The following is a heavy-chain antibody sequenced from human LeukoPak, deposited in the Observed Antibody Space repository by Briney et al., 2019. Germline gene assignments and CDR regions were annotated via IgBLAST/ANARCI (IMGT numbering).Heavy chain of an antibody. V-gene: IGHV1-2*02. CDR1: GYTFTGYY. D-gene: IGHD3-22*01. J-gene: IGHJ4*02. CDR2: INPNSGGT. Sequence: ASVKVSCKASGYTFTGYYMDWVRQAPGQGLEWMGWINPNSGGTNYAQKFQGRVTMTRDTSISTAYMELSRLRSDDTAVYYCARDRYDSSGTLDYWGQGTLVTVSS. CDR3: ARDRYDSSGTLDY.